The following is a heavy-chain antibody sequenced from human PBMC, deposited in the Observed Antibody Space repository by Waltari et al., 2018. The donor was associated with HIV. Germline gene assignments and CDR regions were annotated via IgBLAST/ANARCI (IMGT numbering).Heavy chain of an antibody. J-gene: IGHJ4*02. Sequence: QVQLQESVPGLVKPSRTLSLTCTVPGGSLTSGSFRRCWLRPPAGKGLEWIGRTYPGGSTNNNPSLKGRVTISGDTSKNQFSLKRSSVTAADTAVYYCARGHGHGDYREGFDYWGQGTLVTVSS. V-gene: IGHV4-61*02. CDR3: ARGHGHGDYREGFDY. CDR1: GGSLTSGSFR. D-gene: IGHD4-17*01. CDR2: TYPGGST.